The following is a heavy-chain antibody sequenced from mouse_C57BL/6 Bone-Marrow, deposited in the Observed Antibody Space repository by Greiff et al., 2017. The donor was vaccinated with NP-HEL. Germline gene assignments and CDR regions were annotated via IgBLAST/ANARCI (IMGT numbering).Heavy chain of an antibody. CDR2: IDPENGDT. V-gene: IGHV14-4*01. J-gene: IGHJ1*03. Sequence: VQLQQSGAELVRPGASVKLSCTASGFNIKDDYMHWVKQRPEQGLEWIGWIDPENGDTEYASKFQGKATITADTSSNTAYLQLSSLTSEDTAVYYCTRLITTVVARYFDVWGTGTTVTVSS. D-gene: IGHD1-1*01. CDR3: TRLITTVVARYFDV. CDR1: GFNIKDDY.